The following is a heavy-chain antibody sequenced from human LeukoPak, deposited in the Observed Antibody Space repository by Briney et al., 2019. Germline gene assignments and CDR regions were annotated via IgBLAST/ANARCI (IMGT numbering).Heavy chain of an antibody. CDR1: GFTFSSYA. J-gene: IGHJ4*02. CDR3: SRYNWNDDY. V-gene: IGHV3-23*01. Sequence: PGGSLRLSCAASGFTFSSYAMSWVRQAPGKGLEWVSAISGSGGSTYYADSVKGRFTISRDNSKNTLYPQMNSLRAEDTAVYYCSRYNWNDDYWGQGTLVTVSS. CDR2: ISGSGGST. D-gene: IGHD1-1*01.